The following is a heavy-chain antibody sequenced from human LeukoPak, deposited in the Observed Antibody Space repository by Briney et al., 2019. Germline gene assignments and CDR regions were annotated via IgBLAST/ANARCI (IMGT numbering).Heavy chain of an antibody. V-gene: IGHV6-1*01. CDR1: GDSVSSNSAA. J-gene: IGHJ2*01. D-gene: IGHD7-27*01. Sequence: SQTLSLTCAISGDSVSSNSAAWNWIRQSPSRGLEWVGRTYYRSKWYNDYAVSVKSRITINPDTSENQFSLQLNSVAPEDTAVYYCARGDLSWGLSWYFDLWGRGTLVTVSS. CDR3: ARGDLSWGLSWYFDL. CDR2: TYYRSKWYN.